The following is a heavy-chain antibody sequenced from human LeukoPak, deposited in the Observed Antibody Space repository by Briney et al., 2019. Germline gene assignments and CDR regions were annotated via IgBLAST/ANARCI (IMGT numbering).Heavy chain of an antibody. D-gene: IGHD6-19*01. CDR2: IIPIFGTA. J-gene: IGHJ5*02. CDR1: GYTFTSYG. CDR3: ARELATGYSSGWYDPSWFDP. Sequence: SVKVSCKASGYTFTSYGISWVRQAPGQGLEWMGGIIPIFGTANYAQKFQGRVTITADESTSTAYMELSSLRSEDTAVYYCARELATGYSSGWYDPSWFDPWGQGTLVTVSS. V-gene: IGHV1-69*13.